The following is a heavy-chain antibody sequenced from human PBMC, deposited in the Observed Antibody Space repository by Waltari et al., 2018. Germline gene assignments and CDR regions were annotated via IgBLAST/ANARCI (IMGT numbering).Heavy chain of an antibody. CDR1: GGTFSSYA. CDR2: IIPIFGTA. J-gene: IGHJ4*02. CDR3: ANSPGRRGYYDSFDY. Sequence: VQLVQSGAEVKKPGSSVKVSCKAYGGTFSSYAIRWVRPAPGQGLEWMGGIIPIFGTANYAQKFQGRVTITADESTSTAYMELSSLRSEDTAVYYCANSPGRRGYYDSFDYWGQGTLVTVSS. V-gene: IGHV1-69*01. D-gene: IGHD3-22*01.